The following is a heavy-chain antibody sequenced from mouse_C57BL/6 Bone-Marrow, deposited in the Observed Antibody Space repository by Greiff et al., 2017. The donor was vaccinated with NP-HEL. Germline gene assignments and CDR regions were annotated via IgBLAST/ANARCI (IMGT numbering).Heavy chain of an antibody. CDR1: GYTFTSYW. J-gene: IGHJ3*01. CDR3: ARTKNDYLFAY. V-gene: IGHV1-52*01. CDR2: IDPSDSET. D-gene: IGHD2-4*01. Sequence: QVQLQQPGAELVRPGSSVKLSCKASGYTFTSYWMHWVKQRPIQGLEWIGNIDPSDSETHYNQKFKDKATLTVDKSSSTAYMQLSRLTSEDSAVYYCARTKNDYLFAYWGQGTLVTVSA.